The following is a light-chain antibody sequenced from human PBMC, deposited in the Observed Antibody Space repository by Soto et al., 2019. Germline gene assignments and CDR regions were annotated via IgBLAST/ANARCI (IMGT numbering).Light chain of an antibody. CDR1: SSDVGGYNY. CDR3: SSYTNSSTLVV. CDR2: DVS. J-gene: IGLJ2*01. V-gene: IGLV2-14*03. Sequence: QSALTQPASVSASPGQSITISCTGTSSDVGGYNYVSWYQHHPGKAPKVMINDVSNRPSGVSNRFSGSKSGNTASLTISGLQAEDEADYYCSSYTNSSTLVVFGGGTKVTVL.